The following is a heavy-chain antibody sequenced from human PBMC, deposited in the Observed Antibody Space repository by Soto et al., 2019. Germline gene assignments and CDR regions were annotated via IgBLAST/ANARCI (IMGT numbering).Heavy chain of an antibody. D-gene: IGHD3-10*01. J-gene: IGHJ4*02. CDR2: IHHSGGP. CDR1: GGSFSAYY. CDR3: ASYGSGSYYNGYYFDY. V-gene: IGHV4-34*01. Sequence: QVQLQQWGAGLLKPSETLSLTCAVYGGSFSAYYWTWIRQSPGKGLEWIGEIHHSGGPKYNPSLKSRVTISADTSKNQSPLELSSVTAADTAVYYCASYGSGSYYNGYYFDYWGQGTLVTVSS.